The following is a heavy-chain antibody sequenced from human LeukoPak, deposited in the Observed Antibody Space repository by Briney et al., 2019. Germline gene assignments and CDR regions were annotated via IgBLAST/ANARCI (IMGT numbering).Heavy chain of an antibody. Sequence: SETLSLTCTVSGGSISSSSYYWGWIRQPPGKGLEWIGSIYYSGSTYYNPSLKSRVTISVDTSKNQFSLKLSSVTAADTAVYYCARHFVLVVPAAIRGGWFDPWGQGTLVTVPS. CDR3: ARHFVLVVPAAIRGGWFDP. CDR1: GGSISSSSYY. J-gene: IGHJ5*02. CDR2: IYYSGST. D-gene: IGHD2-2*01. V-gene: IGHV4-39*01.